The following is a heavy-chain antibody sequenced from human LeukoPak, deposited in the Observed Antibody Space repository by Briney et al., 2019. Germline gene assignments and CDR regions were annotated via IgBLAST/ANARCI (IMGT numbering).Heavy chain of an antibody. Sequence: SETLSLTCAVYGGSFSGYYWSWIRQHPGKGLEWIGYIYCSGSTYYNPSLKSRVTISVDTSKNQFSLKLSSVTAADTAVYYCARPLGIEGFYFDYWGQGTLVTVS. J-gene: IGHJ4*02. D-gene: IGHD7-27*01. CDR2: IYCSGST. CDR1: GGSFSGYY. CDR3: ARPLGIEGFYFDY. V-gene: IGHV4-31*11.